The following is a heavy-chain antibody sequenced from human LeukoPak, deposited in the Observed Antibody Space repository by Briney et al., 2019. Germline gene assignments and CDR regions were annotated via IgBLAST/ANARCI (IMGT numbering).Heavy chain of an antibody. J-gene: IGHJ6*03. CDR2: IYHSGST. D-gene: IGHD6-19*01. CDR3: ARGETYSSDWQSNHYYYYMDV. Sequence: SETLSLTCTVSGYSISNGYYWGWIRQPPGKGLEWIGSIYHSGSTYYNPSLKSRVTISVDTSKNQFSLKLSSVTATDTAVYYCARGETYSSDWQSNHYYYYMDVWGKGTTVTVSS. V-gene: IGHV4-38-2*02. CDR1: GYSISNGYY.